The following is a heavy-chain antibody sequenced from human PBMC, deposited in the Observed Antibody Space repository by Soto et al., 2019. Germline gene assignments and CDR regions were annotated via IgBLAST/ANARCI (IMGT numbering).Heavy chain of an antibody. J-gene: IGHJ4*02. CDR3: AILGTSVTRFDY. Sequence: SETLSLTCAVSGGSTSSGNWWSWVRQPPGKGLEWIGEIHYSGITNYNPSLKSRVTVLVDKSKNQFSLKMTSLTAADTAVYYCAILGTSVTRFDYWGQGTQVTVSS. CDR2: IHYSGIT. CDR1: GGSTSSGNW. V-gene: IGHV4-4*02. D-gene: IGHD4-4*01.